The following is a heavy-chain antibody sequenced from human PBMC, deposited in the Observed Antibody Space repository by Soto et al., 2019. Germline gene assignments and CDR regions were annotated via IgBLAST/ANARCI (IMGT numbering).Heavy chain of an antibody. J-gene: IGHJ5*02. CDR3: ARGGYCSGGRSSIWFDP. CDR2: VNAGLGNT. Sequence: QVQLVQSGTEVKKPGASVRISCKASGYTFNAYAIYWVRQAPGQSLEWMGWVNAGLGNTEYAQKFEGRATITRDTSANTAYMDLTSLTSEDTAVYYCARGGYCSGGRSSIWFDPWGQGPLVTVSS. V-gene: IGHV1-3*01. D-gene: IGHD2-15*01. CDR1: GYTFNAYA.